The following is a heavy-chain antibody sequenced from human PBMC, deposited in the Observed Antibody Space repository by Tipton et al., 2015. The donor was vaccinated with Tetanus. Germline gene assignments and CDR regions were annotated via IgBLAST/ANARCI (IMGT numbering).Heavy chain of an antibody. V-gene: IGHV3-48*04. CDR1: KFSFSRHS. CDR3: ARDPGFGWFRDEYYLDS. J-gene: IGHJ4*02. D-gene: IGHD6-19*01. CDR2: VSSSGSII. Sequence: GSLRLSCAASKFSFSRHSMNWVRQAPGKGLEWLAHVSSSGSIIHYADSVKDRFAVSRDNAHNSLHLEIYNLRAEDTAVYYCARDPGFGWFRDEYYLDSWGQGTQVAVSS.